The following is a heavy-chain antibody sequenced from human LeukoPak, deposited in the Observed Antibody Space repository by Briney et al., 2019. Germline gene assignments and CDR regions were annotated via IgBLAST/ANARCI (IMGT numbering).Heavy chain of an antibody. CDR2: IKQDGSEK. Sequence: TGGSLRLSCAASGFTFSSYWMSWVRQAPGKGLEWVANIKQDGSEKYYVDSVKGRFTISRDNAKNSLYLQMNSLRAEDTAVYYCARVGSSWYGARNNWFDPWGQGTLVTVSS. V-gene: IGHV3-7*01. CDR1: GFTFSSYW. D-gene: IGHD6-13*01. J-gene: IGHJ5*02. CDR3: ARVGSSWYGARNNWFDP.